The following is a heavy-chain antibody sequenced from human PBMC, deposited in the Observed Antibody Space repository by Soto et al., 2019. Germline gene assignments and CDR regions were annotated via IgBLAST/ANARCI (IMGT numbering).Heavy chain of an antibody. CDR1: GGSIVSGGYS. CDR2: IYHSGST. D-gene: IGHD1-26*01. J-gene: IGHJ4*02. Sequence: SERLSLTCAVSGGSIVSGGYSFICMRQPPWNGLEWIGYIYHSGSTYYNPSLKSRVTISVDRSKNQFSLKLSSVTAADTAVYYCARWGSGSYYRSFFDYWGQGTLVTSPQ. CDR3: ARWGSGSYYRSFFDY. V-gene: IGHV4-30-2*01.